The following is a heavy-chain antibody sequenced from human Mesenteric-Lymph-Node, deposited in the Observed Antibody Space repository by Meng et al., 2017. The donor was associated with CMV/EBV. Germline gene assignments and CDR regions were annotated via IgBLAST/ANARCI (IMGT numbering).Heavy chain of an antibody. CDR3: ATQNIAARPIGY. Sequence: CAASGFAFSSYAMNWVRQAPGKGLEWVSAISGSGGSTYYADSVKGRFTISRDNSKNTLYLQMNSLRAEDTAVYYCATQNIAARPIGYWGQGTLVTVSS. J-gene: IGHJ4*02. CDR1: GFAFSSYA. D-gene: IGHD6-6*01. V-gene: IGHV3-23*01. CDR2: ISGSGGST.